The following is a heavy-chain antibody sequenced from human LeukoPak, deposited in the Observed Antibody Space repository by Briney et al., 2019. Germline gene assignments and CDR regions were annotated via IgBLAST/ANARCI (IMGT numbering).Heavy chain of an antibody. CDR2: IYHSGST. Sequence: PSGTLSLTCAVSGGSISSINWWSWVRQPPGKGLEWIGEIYHSGSTNYNPSLKSRVTISVDRSKNQFSLKLRSVSAGDTAVYYCARRGSGNGGTYAGMDVWGQGTTVTVSS. CDR3: ARRGSGNGGTYAGMDV. V-gene: IGHV4-4*02. J-gene: IGHJ6*02. CDR1: GGSISSINW. D-gene: IGHD4/OR15-4a*01.